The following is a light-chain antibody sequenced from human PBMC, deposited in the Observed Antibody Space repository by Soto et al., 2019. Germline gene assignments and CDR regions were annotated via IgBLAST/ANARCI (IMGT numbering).Light chain of an antibody. J-gene: IGKJ2*01. CDR2: DAS. CDR3: QQYDSLPYT. V-gene: IGKV1-33*01. Sequence: DIQMTQSPSSLSASVGVRVTITCQASQDITNYLHWYQQKPGKAPKLVIYDASNLETGVPSRFSGSGSGTDFTFTISSLQPEDIATYYCQQYDSLPYTFGQGTKLEIK. CDR1: QDITNY.